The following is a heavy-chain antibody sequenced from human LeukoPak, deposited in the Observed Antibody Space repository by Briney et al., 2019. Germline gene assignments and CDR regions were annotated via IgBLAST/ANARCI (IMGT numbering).Heavy chain of an antibody. CDR3: LGGIAAAGTSPQIRWVDY. CDR1: GFTFSSYA. J-gene: IGHJ4*02. V-gene: IGHV3-30-3*01. D-gene: IGHD6-13*01. CDR2: ISYDGSNK. Sequence: PGRSLRLSCAASGFTFSSYAMHWVRQAPGKGLEWVAVISYDGSNKYYADSVKGRFTISRDNSKNTLYLQMNSLRAEDTAVYYCLGGIAAAGTSPQIRWVDYWGQGTLVTVSS.